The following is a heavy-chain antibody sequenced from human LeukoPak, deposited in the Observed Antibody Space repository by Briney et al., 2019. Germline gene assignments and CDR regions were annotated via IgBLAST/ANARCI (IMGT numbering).Heavy chain of an antibody. CDR2: IIPIFGTA. D-gene: IGHD3-3*01. J-gene: IGHJ3*02. CDR1: GGTFSSYA. V-gene: IGHV1-69*05. Sequence: GASVKVSCKASGGTFSSYAISWVRQAPRQGLEWMGRIIPIFGTANYAQKFQGRVTITTDESTSTAYMELSSLRSEDTAVYYCARDRDFWSGYLDAFDIWGQGTMVTVSS. CDR3: ARDRDFWSGYLDAFDI.